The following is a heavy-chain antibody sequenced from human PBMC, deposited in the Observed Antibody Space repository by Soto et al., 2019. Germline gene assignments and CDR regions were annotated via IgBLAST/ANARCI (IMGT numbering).Heavy chain of an antibody. CDR3: ARTMVRGVMTWFDP. V-gene: IGHV4-34*01. D-gene: IGHD3-10*01. CDR1: GGSFDGYY. J-gene: IGHJ5*02. CDR2: IHHSGST. Sequence: PSETLSLTCGLYGGSFDGYYWSWIRQSPGKGLEWIGEIHHSGSTKYNPSLKSRVTLSVDTSKKQFSLKLSSVTAADTAVYYCARTMVRGVMTWFDPWRQGTLVTVS.